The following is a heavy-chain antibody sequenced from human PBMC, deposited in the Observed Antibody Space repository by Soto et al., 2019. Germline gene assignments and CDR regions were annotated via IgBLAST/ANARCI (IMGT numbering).Heavy chain of an antibody. V-gene: IGHV3-21*01. CDR3: ASIVLRFGELSHIPDY. CDR1: GFTFSSYS. Sequence: GGSLRLSCAASGFTFSSYSMNWVRQAPGKGLEWVSSISSSSSYIYYADSVKGRFTISRDNAKNSLYLQMNSLRAEDTAVYYCASIVLRFGELSHIPDYWGQGTLVTAPQ. J-gene: IGHJ4*02. CDR2: ISSSSSYI. D-gene: IGHD3-10*01.